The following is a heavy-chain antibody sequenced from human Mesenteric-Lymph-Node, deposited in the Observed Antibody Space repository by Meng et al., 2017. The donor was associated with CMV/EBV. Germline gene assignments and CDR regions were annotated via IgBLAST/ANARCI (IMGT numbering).Heavy chain of an antibody. D-gene: IGHD3-10*01. Sequence: GESLKISCAASGFTFSTYEMNWVRQAPGKGLEWVSYITGSGSGKSYADSVKGRFSISRDNAQNSLYLHMNSLSAEDTAVYYCARDLGNPGGWFDPWGQGALVTVSS. CDR2: ITGSGSGK. CDR3: ARDLGNPGGWFDP. J-gene: IGHJ5*02. CDR1: GFTFSTYE. V-gene: IGHV3-48*03.